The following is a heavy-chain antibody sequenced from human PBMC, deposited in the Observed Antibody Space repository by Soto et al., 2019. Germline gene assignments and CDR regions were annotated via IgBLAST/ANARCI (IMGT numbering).Heavy chain of an antibody. Sequence: QVQLVESGGGVVQPGRSLRLSCAASGFTFSSYGMHWVRQAPGKGLEWVAVIWYDGSNKYYADSVKGRFTISRDNSKNTLYLQRSSLRAEDAAVYYGARVGLRWTYYCAMDVWGQGTTVTVSS. CDR2: IWYDGSNK. D-gene: IGHD4-17*01. CDR3: ARVGLRWTYYCAMDV. CDR1: GFTFSSYG. J-gene: IGHJ6*02. V-gene: IGHV3-33*01.